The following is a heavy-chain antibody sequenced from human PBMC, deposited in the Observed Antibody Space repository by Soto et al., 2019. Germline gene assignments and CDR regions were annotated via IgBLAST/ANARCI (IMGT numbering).Heavy chain of an antibody. CDR2: INPNSGGT. V-gene: IGHV1-2*04. CDR3: ARVRNYPGAYGMDV. CDR1: GYTFTGYY. Sequence: ASVKVSCKASGYTFTGYYMHWVRQAPGQGLEWMGWINPNSGGTNYAQKFQGWVTMTRDTSISTAYMELSRLRSDDTAAYYCARVRNYPGAYGMDVWGQGTTVTVSS. J-gene: IGHJ6*02. D-gene: IGHD1-7*01.